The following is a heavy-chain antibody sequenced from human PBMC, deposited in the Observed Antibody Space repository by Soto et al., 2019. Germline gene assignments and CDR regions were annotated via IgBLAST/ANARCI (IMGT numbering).Heavy chain of an antibody. CDR1: GVSLWIYA. Sequence: PWWCLALACAASGVSLWIYAVSGVCQAPGKGLEWVSAISGSGGSTYYADSVKGRFTISRDNSKNTLYPQMNSLRAEDTAVYYCAKQGLDTIPTGIAVDGPTGDFDYWGQRTLVTVS. CDR2: ISGSGGST. V-gene: IGHV3-23*01. D-gene: IGHD6-19*01. J-gene: IGHJ4*02. CDR3: AKQGLDTIPTGIAVDGPTGDFDY.